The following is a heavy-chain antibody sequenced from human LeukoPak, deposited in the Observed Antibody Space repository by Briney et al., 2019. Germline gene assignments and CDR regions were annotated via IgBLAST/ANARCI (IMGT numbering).Heavy chain of an antibody. D-gene: IGHD1-26*01. CDR3: ARSNSGSYQWYFDY. CDR2: INPNSGGT. V-gene: IGHV1-2*02. Sequence: GASVKVSCKASGYTFTGYYMRWVRQGPGQGLEWMGWINPNSGGTNYAQKVQGRVTMTRDTSISTAYMELSRLRSDDTAVYYCARSNSGSYQWYFDYWGQGTLVTVSS. CDR1: GYTFTGYY. J-gene: IGHJ4*02.